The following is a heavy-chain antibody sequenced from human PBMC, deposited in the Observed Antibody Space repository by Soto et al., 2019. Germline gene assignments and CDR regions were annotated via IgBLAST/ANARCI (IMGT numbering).Heavy chain of an antibody. V-gene: IGHV4-59*01. Sequence: SETLSLTCTVSGGSINSYYWSWIRQPPGKGLECIGYIFYSGNTNYNPSLKSRVTISVDKSTNQFSLKLSSMTAADTAVYYCARFSAGWFDPWGQGTLVTVSS. CDR1: GGSINSYY. CDR2: IFYSGNT. CDR3: ARFSAGWFDP. J-gene: IGHJ5*02. D-gene: IGHD6-25*01.